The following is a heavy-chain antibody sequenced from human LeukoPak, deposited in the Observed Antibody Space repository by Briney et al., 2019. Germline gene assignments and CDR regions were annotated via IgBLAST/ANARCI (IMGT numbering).Heavy chain of an antibody. V-gene: IGHV4-31*03. D-gene: IGHD1-1*01. CDR3: ARVQGGPRNHFDY. J-gene: IGHJ4*02. CDR1: GGSISSGGYY. CDR2: IYYSGST. Sequence: PSETLSLTCTVSGGSISSGGYYWSWIRQHAGKGLEWIGYIYYSGSTYYNPSLKSRVTISVDTSKNQFSLKLSSVTAADTAVYYCARVQGGPRNHFDYWGQGTLVTVSS.